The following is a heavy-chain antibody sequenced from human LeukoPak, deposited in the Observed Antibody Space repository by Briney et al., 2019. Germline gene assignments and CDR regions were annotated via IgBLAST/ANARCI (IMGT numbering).Heavy chain of an antibody. J-gene: IGHJ4*01. CDR3: ARDTRGESDY. CDR1: GFTFSTYS. D-gene: IGHD2-2*01. Sequence: GGSLRLSCAASGFTFSTYSMNWVRQAPGKGLEWVSSISSSSNYVHYADSVKGRFTISRDNAKNSLFLQMNSLRAEDTALYYCARDTRGESDYWGHGTLVTVSS. CDR2: ISSSSNYV. V-gene: IGHV3-21*01.